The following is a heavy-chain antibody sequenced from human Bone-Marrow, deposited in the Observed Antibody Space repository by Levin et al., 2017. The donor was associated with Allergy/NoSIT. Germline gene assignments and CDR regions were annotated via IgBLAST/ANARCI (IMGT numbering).Heavy chain of an antibody. CDR3: ARLAGAYFQGDY. Sequence: GESLKISCPGSGYTFPYYWIGWVRQMPGEGLEWMGIIYLGDSDTKYSPSFQGRVTISVDKSANTAYLQLTSLKASDTAMYYCARLAGAYFQGDYWGQGTLVTVSS. CDR2: IYLGDSDT. CDR1: GYTFPYYW. D-gene: IGHD2/OR15-2a*01. J-gene: IGHJ4*02. V-gene: IGHV5-51*01.